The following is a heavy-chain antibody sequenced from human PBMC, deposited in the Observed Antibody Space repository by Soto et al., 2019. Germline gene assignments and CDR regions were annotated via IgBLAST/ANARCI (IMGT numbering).Heavy chain of an antibody. D-gene: IGHD3-3*01. V-gene: IGHV4-34*01. J-gene: IGHJ4*02. CDR2: INHSGST. Sequence: SETLSLTCAVYGGSFSGYYWSWIRQPPGKGLEWIGEINHSGSTNYNPSLKSRVTISVDTSKNQFSLKLSSVTAADTAVYYCASGPYYDFWSGYLSYWGQGTLVTVSS. CDR3: ASGPYYDFWSGYLSY. CDR1: GGSFSGYY.